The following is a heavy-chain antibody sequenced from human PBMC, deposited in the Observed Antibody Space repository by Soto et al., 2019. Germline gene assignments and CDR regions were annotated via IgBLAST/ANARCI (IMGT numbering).Heavy chain of an antibody. Sequence: SGTQSLTWTVSDGSIRSSSDYWGWIRQPPGKGLEWIGSIYYIGSTYYNPSLKSRVTIXLXTSKNQFSLKXSSVTGADTAVYYCARHPQSYYDFWSGYSPINYYYYGMDVWGQGTTVTVSS. CDR1: DGSIRSSSDY. V-gene: IGHV4-39*01. D-gene: IGHD3-3*01. CDR2: IYYIGST. J-gene: IGHJ6*02. CDR3: ARHPQSYYDFWSGYSPINYYYYGMDV.